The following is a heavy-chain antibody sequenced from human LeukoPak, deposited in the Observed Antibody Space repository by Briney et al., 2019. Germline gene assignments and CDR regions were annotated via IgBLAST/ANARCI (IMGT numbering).Heavy chain of an antibody. J-gene: IGHJ1*01. D-gene: IGHD6-13*01. CDR1: GYTFTNYA. V-gene: IGHV1-18*01. CDR3: ARGGSSWSAEYFQH. CDR2: ISGYNGDT. Sequence: ASVKVSCKVSGYTFTNYAINWVRQAPGQGLEWMGWISGYNGDTKFPQKLQDRVTLTSDTSTSTAYMELRSLRSDDTAVYFCARGGSSWSAEYFQHWGQGTLVTVSS.